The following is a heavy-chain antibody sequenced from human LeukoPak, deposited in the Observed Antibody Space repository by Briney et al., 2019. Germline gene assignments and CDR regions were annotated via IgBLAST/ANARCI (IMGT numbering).Heavy chain of an antibody. V-gene: IGHV4-38-2*02. CDR2: IYHGGST. CDR3: ARDRDYYDSSGYYFIDY. CDR1: GYSISSGYY. D-gene: IGHD3-22*01. J-gene: IGHJ4*02. Sequence: PSETLSLTCTVSGYSISSGYYWGWIRQPPGKGLEWIGSIYHGGSTYYNPSLKSRVTISVDTSKNQFSLKLSSVTAADTAVYYCARDRDYYDSSGYYFIDYWGQGTLVTVSS.